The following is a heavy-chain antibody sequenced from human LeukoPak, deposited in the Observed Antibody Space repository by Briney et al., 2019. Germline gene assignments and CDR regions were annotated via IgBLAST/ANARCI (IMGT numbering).Heavy chain of an antibody. J-gene: IGHJ4*02. CDR1: GGSFSSSSYY. CDR2: IYYSGST. V-gene: IGHV4-39*02. D-gene: IGHD6-13*01. CDR3: AREYSSSWYSVAYDY. Sequence: SETLSLTCTVSGGSFSSSSYYWGWIRQPPGKGLEWIGSIYYSGSTYYNPSLKSRVTISVDTSKNQFSLKLSSVTAADTAVYYCAREYSSSWYSVAYDYWGQGTLVTVSS.